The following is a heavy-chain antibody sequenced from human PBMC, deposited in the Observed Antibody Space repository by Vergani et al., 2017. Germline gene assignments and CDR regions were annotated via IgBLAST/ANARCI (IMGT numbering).Heavy chain of an antibody. V-gene: IGHV1-18*01. D-gene: IGHD6-13*01. J-gene: IGHJ4*02. Sequence: QVHLVQSGAEVKKPAASVKVSCKASGYSFISYGITWVRQVPGQGLEWMGWTSPSNGNTNYAQNLQGRVTLTTDTSTTTAYMELRSLRSDDTAIYYCARGIAAAAPDSWGQGTLVTVSS. CDR2: TSPSNGNT. CDR3: ARGIAAAAPDS. CDR1: GYSFISYG.